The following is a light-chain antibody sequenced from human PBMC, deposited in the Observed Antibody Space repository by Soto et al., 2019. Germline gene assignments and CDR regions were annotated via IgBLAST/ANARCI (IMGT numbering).Light chain of an antibody. CDR1: QSVSNN. J-gene: IGKJ4*02. V-gene: IGKV3-15*01. CDR2: HAS. CDR3: QQYNEWPLM. Sequence: EIVMTQSPPILYVSPGEIDILACRASQSVSNNLSWYQQKPGQAPSLLIYHASTRANGIPARFSGSGSGTVLTLTIRSLQSEDFAVYYCQQYNEWPLMFGGGTKVEIK.